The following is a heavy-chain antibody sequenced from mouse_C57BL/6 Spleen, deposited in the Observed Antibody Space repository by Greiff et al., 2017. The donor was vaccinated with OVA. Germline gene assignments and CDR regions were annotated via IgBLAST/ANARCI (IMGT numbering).Heavy chain of an antibody. V-gene: IGHV1-82*01. CDR3: ATDYDEDYAMDY. D-gene: IGHD2-4*01. Sequence: QVQLQQSGPELVKPGASVKISCKASGYAFSSSWMNWVKQRPGKGLEWIGRIYPGDGDTNYNGKFKGKATLTADKSSSTAYMQLSSLTSEDSAVYFCATDYDEDYAMDYWGQGTSGTGSS. CDR2: IYPGDGDT. CDR1: GYAFSSSW. J-gene: IGHJ4*01.